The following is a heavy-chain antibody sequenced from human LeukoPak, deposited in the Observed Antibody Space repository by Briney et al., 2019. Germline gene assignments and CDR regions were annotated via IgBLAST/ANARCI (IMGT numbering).Heavy chain of an antibody. CDR2: ISVYNGNT. Sequence: ASVKVSCKASGYTFTSYGISWVRQAPGQGLEWMGWISVYNGNTNYAQKLQGRVTMTTDTSTSTAYMELRSLRSDDTAVYYCARDQVILSWFDPWGQGTLVTVSS. V-gene: IGHV1-18*01. D-gene: IGHD2/OR15-2a*01. J-gene: IGHJ5*02. CDR3: ARDQVILSWFDP. CDR1: GYTFTSYG.